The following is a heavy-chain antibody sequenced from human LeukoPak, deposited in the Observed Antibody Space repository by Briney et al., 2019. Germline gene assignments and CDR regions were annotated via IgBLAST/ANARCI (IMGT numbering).Heavy chain of an antibody. V-gene: IGHV3-53*01. CDR1: GFTFSSYA. CDR3: ARGGVRGTCYYFDY. J-gene: IGHJ4*02. CDR2: IFGGGST. D-gene: IGHD2-21*01. Sequence: GGSVRLSCAASGFTFSSYAMSWVRQAPGKGLEWVSVIFGGGSTYYADSVKGRFTISRDNSKNTLYLQMNSLRAEDTAVYYCARGGVRGTCYYFDYWGQGTLVTVSS.